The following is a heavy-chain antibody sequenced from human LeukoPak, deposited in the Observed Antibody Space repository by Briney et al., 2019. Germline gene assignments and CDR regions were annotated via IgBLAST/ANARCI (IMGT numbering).Heavy chain of an antibody. D-gene: IGHD2-21*01. V-gene: IGHV3-30*18. CDR1: GLTFSSYG. CDR3: AKEQPRCVFDY. J-gene: IGHJ4*02. CDR2: ISYDGSNK. Sequence: GGTLRLPCAASGLTFSSYGLHWARQAPGKGLEWGAVISYDGSNKYYADSVKRRFTISRDNSKNTLYLQMNSVRAEDTAVYYCAKEQPRCVFDYWGQGTLVTVSS.